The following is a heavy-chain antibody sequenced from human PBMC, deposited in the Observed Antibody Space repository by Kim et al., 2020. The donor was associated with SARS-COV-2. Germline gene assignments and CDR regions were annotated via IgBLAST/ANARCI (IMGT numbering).Heavy chain of an antibody. Sequence: GGSLRLSCAASGFTFNNYAMSWVRQAPGKGLEWVSAISGSGGSTYSADSEKGRFTISRDNSKNTLYLQMNSLRAEDTAVYYCAITGWNRFYYGMDVWGQGTTVTVSS. J-gene: IGHJ6*02. D-gene: IGHD1-1*01. CDR1: GFTFNNYA. CDR3: AITGWNRFYYGMDV. CDR2: ISGSGGST. V-gene: IGHV3-23*01.